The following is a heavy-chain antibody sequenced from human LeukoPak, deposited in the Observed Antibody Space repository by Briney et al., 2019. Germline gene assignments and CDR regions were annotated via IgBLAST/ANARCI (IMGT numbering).Heavy chain of an antibody. Sequence: GGSLRLSCAASGFTFSSYGMHWVRQAPGKGLEWVAFIRYDGSNKYYADSVKGRFTISRDNSKNALYLQMNSLRAEDTAVYYCARAFYGSGSFSFWGQGTLVTVSS. CDR1: GFTFSSYG. CDR2: IRYDGSNK. V-gene: IGHV3-30*02. D-gene: IGHD3-10*01. CDR3: ARAFYGSGSFSF. J-gene: IGHJ4*02.